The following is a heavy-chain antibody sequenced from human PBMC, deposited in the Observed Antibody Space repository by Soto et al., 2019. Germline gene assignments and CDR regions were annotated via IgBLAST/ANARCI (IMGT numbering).Heavy chain of an antibody. V-gene: IGHV3-23*01. CDR3: AKGYSSGYTWFDP. J-gene: IGHJ5*02. CDR1: GFTFSSHA. CDR2: TSGSGDST. Sequence: GGSLRLSCAASGFTFSSHAMSWVRQAPGKGPQWVSGTSGSGDSTHYADAVKGRFTISRDNSKNTLYLQVNSLRAEDTAVYYCAKGYSSGYTWFDPWGQGTLVTVSS. D-gene: IGHD6-19*01.